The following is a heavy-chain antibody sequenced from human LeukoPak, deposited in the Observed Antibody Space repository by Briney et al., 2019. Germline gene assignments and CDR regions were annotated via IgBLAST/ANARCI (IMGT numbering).Heavy chain of an antibody. CDR3: ARVFSWSGYYWFDY. J-gene: IGHJ4*02. CDR2: IYYSGST. D-gene: IGHD3-3*01. V-gene: IGHV4-31*03. CDR1: GGSISSGGYY. Sequence: PSETLSLTCTVSGGSISSGGYYWSWIRQHPGKGLEWIGYIYYSGSTYYNPSLKSRVTISVDTSKNQFSLKLSSVTAADTAVYYCARVFSWSGYYWFDYRGQGTLVTVSS.